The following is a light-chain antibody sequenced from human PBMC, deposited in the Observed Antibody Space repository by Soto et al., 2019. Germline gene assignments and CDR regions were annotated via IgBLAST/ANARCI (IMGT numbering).Light chain of an antibody. Sequence: QSALTQPASVSGSPGQSITISCTGTSSDIGVYNYVSWYQHFPGKAPKLMIYEVSNRPSGVSNRFSGSKSGSTASLTISGLQADDEADYYCCSLTTSHTYVFGSGTKLTVL. J-gene: IGLJ1*01. CDR2: EVS. V-gene: IGLV2-14*01. CDR1: SSDIGVYNY. CDR3: CSLTTSHTYV.